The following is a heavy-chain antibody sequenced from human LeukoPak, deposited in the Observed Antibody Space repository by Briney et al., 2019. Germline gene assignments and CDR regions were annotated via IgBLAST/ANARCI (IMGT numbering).Heavy chain of an antibody. D-gene: IGHD2-21*01. CDR3: ARGLRDEDRHYNYYYMDV. CDR1: GASISGYY. Sequence: SETLSLTCTASGASISGYYWSWIRQPPGKELEWIGYFYTSGSAHYHPSLRSRVTMSVDTSKNQFSLKLSSVTAADTAVYYCARGLRDEDRHYNYYYMDVWGKGTTVTVSS. V-gene: IGHV4-4*09. CDR2: FYTSGSA. J-gene: IGHJ6*03.